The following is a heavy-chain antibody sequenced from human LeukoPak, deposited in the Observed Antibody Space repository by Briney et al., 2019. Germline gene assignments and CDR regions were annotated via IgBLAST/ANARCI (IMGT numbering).Heavy chain of an antibody. CDR2: IYHSGST. D-gene: IGHD6-19*01. V-gene: IGHV4-39*07. CDR1: GGSISSSSYY. J-gene: IGHJ3*02. CDR3: ARLGIAVAGPPDAFDI. Sequence: SETLSLTCTVSGGSISSSSYYWGWIRQPPGKGLEWIGEIYHSGSTNYNPSLKSRVTISVDKSKNQFSLKLSSVTAADTAVYYCARLGIAVAGPPDAFDIWGQGTMVTVSS.